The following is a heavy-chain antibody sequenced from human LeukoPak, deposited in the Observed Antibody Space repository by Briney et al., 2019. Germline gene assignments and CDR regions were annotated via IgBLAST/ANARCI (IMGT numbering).Heavy chain of an antibody. J-gene: IGHJ6*03. CDR1: GFTFSSYS. V-gene: IGHV3-48*01. D-gene: IGHD6-13*01. Sequence: GSLRLSCAASGFTFSSYSMNWVRQAPGKGLKWISYISSSSSAIFYADSVKGRFTISRDNVKNSLYLQMNSLRSEDTAMYYCARDLSDSSSWWTKDYYYYYMDVWGKGTTVTVSS. CDR2: ISSSSSAI. CDR3: ARDLSDSSSWWTKDYYYYYMDV.